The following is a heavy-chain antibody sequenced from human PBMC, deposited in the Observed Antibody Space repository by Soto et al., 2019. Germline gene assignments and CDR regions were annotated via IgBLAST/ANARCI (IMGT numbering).Heavy chain of an antibody. CDR2: IYSSGST. Sequence: SETLSLTCTFSGDSVSSGSSHLNWIRQPPGKGLEWIGYIYSSGSTSYNPSLKSRVTISVDTSKNQFSLKLRSVTAADTAVYYCASLINAAFDFWGQGTLVTVSS. D-gene: IGHD3-10*01. CDR3: ASLINAAFDF. V-gene: IGHV4-61*01. J-gene: IGHJ4*02. CDR1: GDSVSSGSSH.